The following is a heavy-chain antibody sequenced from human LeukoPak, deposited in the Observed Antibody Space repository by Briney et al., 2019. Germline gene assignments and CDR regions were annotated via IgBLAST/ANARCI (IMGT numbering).Heavy chain of an antibody. Sequence: SQTLSLTCTVSGGSISGGSYYWSWIRQPPGKGLEWIGYIYYSGSTKYILSLKSRVTISVDTSKNQLSLKLSSVTAADTAVYYCARGEYGPSDYWGQGTLVTVSS. CDR1: GGSISGGSYY. V-gene: IGHV4-61*01. J-gene: IGHJ4*02. CDR2: IYYSGST. CDR3: ARGEYGPSDY. D-gene: IGHD2/OR15-2a*01.